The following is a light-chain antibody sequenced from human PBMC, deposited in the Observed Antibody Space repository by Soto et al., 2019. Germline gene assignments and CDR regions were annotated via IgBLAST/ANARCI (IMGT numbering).Light chain of an antibody. CDR3: QRYNNWPGT. Sequence: SLSLATLSVSPAARATLSCRASHSVSSNVASYQQKPGQPPRLLIYGASTRATGIPARCSGSGAGTEFTLTISSLQSEDVAVYSCQRYNNWPGTFGQGTRREIK. CDR1: HSVSSN. V-gene: IGKV3-15*01. J-gene: IGKJ5*01. CDR2: GAS.